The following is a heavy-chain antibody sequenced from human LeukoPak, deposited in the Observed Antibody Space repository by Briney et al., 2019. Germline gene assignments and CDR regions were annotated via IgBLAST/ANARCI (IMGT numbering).Heavy chain of an antibody. Sequence: ASVKLSCKASGGTFSSYAISWVRQAPGQGLEWMGGIITIVGTANYAHNLQGKVTITADKSTSTAYMELSSLRSEDTAVYYCARAIVPAIRFYYYYYGMDVWGKGTTVTVSS. J-gene: IGHJ6*04. CDR2: IITIVGTA. CDR3: ARAIVPAIRFYYYYYGMDV. CDR1: GGTFSSYA. D-gene: IGHD2-2*01. V-gene: IGHV1-69*06.